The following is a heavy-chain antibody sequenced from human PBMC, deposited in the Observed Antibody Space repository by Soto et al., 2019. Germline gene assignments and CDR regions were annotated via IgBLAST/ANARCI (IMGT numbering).Heavy chain of an antibody. CDR2: INPNSGGT. CDR1: GYTFTGNY. D-gene: IGHD6-19*01. J-gene: IGHJ4*02. CDR3: ARVNDGDYSSGDY. V-gene: IGHV1-2*04. Sequence: QVQLVQSGAEVKKPGASVKVSCKASGYTFTGNYMHWVRQAPGQGLEWMGWINPNSGGTNYAQKFQGWVTITRDTSISTAYMELSRLRSDDTAVYYCARVNDGDYSSGDYWGQGTLVTVSS.